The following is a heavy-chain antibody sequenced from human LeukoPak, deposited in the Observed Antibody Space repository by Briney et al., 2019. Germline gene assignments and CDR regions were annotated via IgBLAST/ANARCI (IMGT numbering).Heavy chain of an antibody. CDR1: GFTFSSYG. D-gene: IGHD3-22*01. V-gene: IGHV3-30*02. Sequence: GGSLRLSCAASGFTFSSYGMHWVRQAPGKGLEWVAFIRYDGSNKYYADSVKGRVTISRDNSKNTLYLQMNSLRAEDTALYYCARSNYYDSSGYYYYYYMDVWGKGTTVTVSS. CDR2: IRYDGSNK. CDR3: ARSNYYDSSGYYYYYYMDV. J-gene: IGHJ6*03.